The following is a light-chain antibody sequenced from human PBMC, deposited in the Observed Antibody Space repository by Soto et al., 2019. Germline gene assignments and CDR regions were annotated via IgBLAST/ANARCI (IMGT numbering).Light chain of an antibody. J-gene: IGKJ2*01. CDR3: HQFVSFPYT. Sequence: DIPMTQSPSTLSASVGDRVTITCRASQSISTWVAWYQQQPRKAPKLLIFDASSLETGVSLRFSCSGSGTEFTLTINNLQPDDFGTYHCHQFVSFPYTFGQGTKLDIK. V-gene: IGKV1-5*01. CDR2: DAS. CDR1: QSISTW.